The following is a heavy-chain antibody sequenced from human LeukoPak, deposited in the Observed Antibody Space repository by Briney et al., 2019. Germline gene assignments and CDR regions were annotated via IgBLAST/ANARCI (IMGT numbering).Heavy chain of an antibody. CDR3: ARIALGWLDP. D-gene: IGHD7-27*01. J-gene: IGHJ5*02. V-gene: IGHV3-7*01. CDR2: IDQDGSDK. CDR1: GFTFSNHW. Sequence: GGSLRLSCAASGFTFSNHWMSWVRQAPGKGLEWVATIDQDGSDKFSVDSVKGRFTISRDNTRNSMYLQMQSLRVEDTAVYYCARIALGWLDPWGQGALVTVSS.